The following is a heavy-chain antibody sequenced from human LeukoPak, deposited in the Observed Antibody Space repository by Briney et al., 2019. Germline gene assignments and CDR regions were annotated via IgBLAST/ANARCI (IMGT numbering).Heavy chain of an antibody. J-gene: IGHJ3*01. CDR3: AKDMAVPTAPRVYAFDV. D-gene: IGHD5-18*01. CDR2: INWSSDVI. CDR1: GFTFNDYA. V-gene: IGHV3-9*01. Sequence: GGSLRLSCAASGFTFNDYAIHWVRQVPGKGLEWVGGINWSSDVIACGASVKGRSTISRDNAKNSLYLQIDNLRFEDTALYYCAKDMAVPTAPRVYAFDVWGQGALVTVSS.